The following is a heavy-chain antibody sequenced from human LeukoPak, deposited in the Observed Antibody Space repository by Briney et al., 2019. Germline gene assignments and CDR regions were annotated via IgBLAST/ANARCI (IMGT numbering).Heavy chain of an antibody. CDR3: ARSSWGAAAAFDC. D-gene: IGHD6-13*01. J-gene: IGHJ4*02. CDR2: IKEDGSEK. Sequence: LSLTCAVYGGSFSGFYWSWVRQAPGKGLEWVANIKEDGSEKYYVDSVKGRFTISRDNAKNSLYLQINSLRAEDTAVYYCARSSWGAAAAFDCWGQGTLVTVSS. CDR1: GGSFSGFY. V-gene: IGHV3-7*01.